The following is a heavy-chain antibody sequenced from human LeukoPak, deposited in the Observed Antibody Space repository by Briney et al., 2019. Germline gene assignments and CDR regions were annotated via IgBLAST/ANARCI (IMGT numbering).Heavy chain of an antibody. CDR1: GDSVSSSSAA. CDR2: TYYRSKWYN. V-gene: IGHV6-1*01. CDR3: ARGSHNSGLL. J-gene: IGHJ4*02. Sequence: SQTLSLTCAISGDSVSSSSAAWNWIRQSPSRGLEWLGRTYYRSKWYNDYAISVKGRITINPDTSKNQFSLHLNSVTPEDTALYYCARGSHNSGLLWGQGTPVSVSS. D-gene: IGHD6-19*01.